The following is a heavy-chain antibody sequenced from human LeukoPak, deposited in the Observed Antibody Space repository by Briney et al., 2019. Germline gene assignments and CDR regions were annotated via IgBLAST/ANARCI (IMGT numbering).Heavy chain of an antibody. Sequence: PSQTLSLTCTVSGGSISSGDYYWSWIRQPPGKGLEWIGYIYYSGSTYYNPSLRSRVTISLDTSKNQFSLKLNSVTAADTAVYYCARNRHDFWSEGMTFDIWGQGTMVTVSS. D-gene: IGHD3-3*01. CDR1: GGSISSGDYY. CDR3: ARNRHDFWSEGMTFDI. CDR2: IYYSGST. J-gene: IGHJ3*02. V-gene: IGHV4-30-4*08.